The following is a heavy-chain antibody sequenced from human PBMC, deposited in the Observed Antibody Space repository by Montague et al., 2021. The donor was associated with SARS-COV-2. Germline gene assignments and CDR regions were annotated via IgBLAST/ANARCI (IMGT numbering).Heavy chain of an antibody. CDR1: GSSISSYY. V-gene: IGHV4-59*13. CDR2: IYYSGST. D-gene: IGHD5-24*01. J-gene: IGHJ4*02. CDR3: ARGDVEMATIKSGGPFYHFDY. Sequence: SETLSLTCTVSGSSISSYYWSWIRQPPGKGLEWIGYIYYSGSTNYNPPLKSPVTISVDTSKNQFSLKLSSVTAADTAVYYCARGDVEMATIKSGGPFYHFDYWGQETLVTVSS.